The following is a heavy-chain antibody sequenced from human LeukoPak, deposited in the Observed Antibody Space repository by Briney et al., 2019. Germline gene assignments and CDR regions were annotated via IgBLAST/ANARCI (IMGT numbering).Heavy chain of an antibody. CDR3: ARDGGYHSSGPFDY. CDR1: GFTFSSHG. D-gene: IGHD3-22*01. Sequence: PGGSLRLSCVASGFTFSSHGMHWVRQAPGKGLEWVSIIWYDGSEKYYADSVKRRFTISRDNSKNTVYLQMNSLRAEDTAVYYCARDGGYHSSGPFDYWGQGTLVTVSS. J-gene: IGHJ4*02. CDR2: IWYDGSEK. V-gene: IGHV3-33*01.